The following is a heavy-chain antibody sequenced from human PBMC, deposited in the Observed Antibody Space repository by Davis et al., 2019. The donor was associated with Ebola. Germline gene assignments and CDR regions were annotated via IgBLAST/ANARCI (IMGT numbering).Heavy chain of an antibody. Sequence: SETLSLTCTVSGGSIISSSSYWGWIRQPPRKGLEWIGSIYYSGITYYNPSLKSRVTISVDTSKNQFSLKLRSVTAADTAVYYCARLVGGNYYYGLDVWGQGTTVTVSS. D-gene: IGHD2-15*01. CDR3: ARLVGGNYYYGLDV. CDR2: IYYSGIT. J-gene: IGHJ6*02. V-gene: IGHV4-39*01. CDR1: GGSIISSSSY.